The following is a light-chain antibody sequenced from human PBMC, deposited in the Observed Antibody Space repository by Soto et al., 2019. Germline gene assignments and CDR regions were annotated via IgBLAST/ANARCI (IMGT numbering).Light chain of an antibody. CDR1: SSDVGGYNY. J-gene: IGLJ1*01. V-gene: IGLV2-14*01. Sequence: QSVLTQPASVSGTPGQSITISCNGTSSDVGGYNYVSWYQQHPGKAPKLMIYDVSNRPSGVSNRFSGSKSGNTASLTISGLQAEDEADYYCSSYTSSSTDYVFGTGTKVTVL. CDR2: DVS. CDR3: SSYTSSSTDYV.